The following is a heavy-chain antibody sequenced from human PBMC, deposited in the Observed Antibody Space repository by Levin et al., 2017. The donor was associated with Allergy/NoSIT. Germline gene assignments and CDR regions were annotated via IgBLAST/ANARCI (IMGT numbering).Heavy chain of an antibody. D-gene: IGHD3-22*01. J-gene: IGHJ4*02. Sequence: PGGSLRLSCAASGFTFSSYAMSWVRQAPGEGLEWVSGISGSGGSTYYADSVKGRFTVSRDNSKNTLYLQMNSLRAEDTALYYCAKTLKSSGGYYFDYWGQGTLVTVSS. V-gene: IGHV3-23*01. CDR3: AKTLKSSGGYYFDY. CDR1: GFTFSSYA. CDR2: ISGSGGST.